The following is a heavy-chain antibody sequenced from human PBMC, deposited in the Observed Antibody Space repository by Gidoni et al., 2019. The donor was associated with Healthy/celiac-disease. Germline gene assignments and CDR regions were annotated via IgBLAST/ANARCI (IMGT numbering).Heavy chain of an antibody. Sequence: QLQLQESGPGLVKPSETLSLTCTVSGCSISSSSYSWGWIRQPPGKGLEWIGSIYYSGSTYYNPSLKSRVTISVDTAKNQFSLKLSSVTAADTAVYYCARLYADYYDSSLVGGYFDLWGRGTLVTVSS. J-gene: IGHJ2*01. CDR2: IYYSGST. CDR3: ARLYADYYDSSLVGGYFDL. V-gene: IGHV4-39*01. D-gene: IGHD3-22*01. CDR1: GCSISSSSYS.